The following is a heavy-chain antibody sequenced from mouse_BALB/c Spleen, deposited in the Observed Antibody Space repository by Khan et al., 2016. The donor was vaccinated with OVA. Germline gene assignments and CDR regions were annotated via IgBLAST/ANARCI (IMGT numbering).Heavy chain of an antibody. D-gene: IGHD2-13*01. CDR3: ARGYYGDPFAY. Sequence: EVELVESGGGLVKPGGSLKLSCAASGFTFSDYYMYWVRQTPEKRLEWVATISDGGSYTYYPDSVKGRFTISRVDAKNNLYLQMNSLKSEDTAMYYCARGYYGDPFAYWGQGTLVTVSA. V-gene: IGHV5-4*02. CDR2: ISDGGSYT. CDR1: GFTFSDYY. J-gene: IGHJ3*01.